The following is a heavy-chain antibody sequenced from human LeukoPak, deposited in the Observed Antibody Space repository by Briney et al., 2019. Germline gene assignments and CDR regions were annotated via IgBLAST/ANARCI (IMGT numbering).Heavy chain of an antibody. CDR2: IIPIFGTA. CDR3: ARGFLEWLFSRYYYYYMDV. J-gene: IGHJ6*03. CDR1: GGTFSSYA. Sequence: SVKVSCKASGGTFSSYAISWVRQAAGQGLEWMGGIIPIFGTANYAQKFQGRVTITADESTSTAYMELSSLRSEDTAVYYCARGFLEWLFSRYYYYYMDVWGKGTTVTVSS. V-gene: IGHV1-69*01. D-gene: IGHD3-3*01.